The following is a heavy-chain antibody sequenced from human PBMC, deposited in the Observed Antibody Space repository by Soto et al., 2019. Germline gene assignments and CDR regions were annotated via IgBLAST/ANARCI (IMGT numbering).Heavy chain of an antibody. J-gene: IGHJ5*02. CDR1: GDSINNYY. D-gene: IGHD3-10*01. CDR3: ARIRDYYGPPMTIRPWFDP. V-gene: IGHV4-59*01. Sequence: SETLSLTCTVSGDSINNYYWSWIRQPPEKGLEWIGYIYHSGNTNYNPSLKSRITISVDTSKNQFSLKLSSVTAADTAVYYCARIRDYYGPPMTIRPWFDPWGQGTLVTVSS. CDR2: IYHSGNT.